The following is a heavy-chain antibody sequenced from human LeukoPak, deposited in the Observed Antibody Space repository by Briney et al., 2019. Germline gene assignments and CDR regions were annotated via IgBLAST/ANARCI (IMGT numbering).Heavy chain of an antibody. J-gene: IGHJ4*02. Sequence: GGSLRLSCAASGFTFSSYAMHWVRQAPGKGLEWVAVISYDGSNKYYADSVKGRFTISRDNSKNTLYLQMNSLRAEDTAVYYCARDLLSFLVVVVAATPYFDYWGQGTLVTVPS. CDR2: ISYDGSNK. CDR1: GFTFSSYA. CDR3: ARDLLSFLVVVVAATPYFDY. V-gene: IGHV3-30*04. D-gene: IGHD2-15*01.